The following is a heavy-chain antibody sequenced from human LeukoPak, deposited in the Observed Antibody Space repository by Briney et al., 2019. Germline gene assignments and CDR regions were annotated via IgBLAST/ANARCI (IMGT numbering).Heavy chain of an antibody. CDR3: ARDLAVRGYYFDY. D-gene: IGHD4-17*01. CDR1: GFTFSSYG. V-gene: IGHV3-33*08. Sequence: GGSLRLSCAASGFTFSSYGMHWVRQAPGKGLEWVAVIWYDGSNKYYADSVKGRFTISRDNSKNTLYLQMNSLRAEHTAVYYCARDLAVRGYYFDYWGQGTLVTVSS. CDR2: IWYDGSNK. J-gene: IGHJ4*02.